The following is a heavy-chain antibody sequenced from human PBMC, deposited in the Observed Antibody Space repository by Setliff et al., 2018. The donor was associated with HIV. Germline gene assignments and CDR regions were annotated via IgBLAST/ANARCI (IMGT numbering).Heavy chain of an antibody. J-gene: IGHJ4*02. CDR2: IKQDGSEK. CDR3: ARNVWSGTADY. V-gene: IGHV3-7*01. Sequence: GESLRLSCEASGFTFSSNWMTWVRQAPGKGLEWVANIKQDGSEKYYVDSVKGRFTISRDNAKNSLFLQMNSLRAEDTAVYYCARNVWSGTADYWGQGTPVTVSS. CDR1: GFTFSSNW. D-gene: IGHD2-21*01.